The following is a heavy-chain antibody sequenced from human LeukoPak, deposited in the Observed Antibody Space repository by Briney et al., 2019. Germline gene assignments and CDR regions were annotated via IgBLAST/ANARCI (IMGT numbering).Heavy chain of an antibody. V-gene: IGHV3-30*02. J-gene: IGHJ4*02. CDR3: AKLARVGFAFDY. CDR2: IRYDGSNK. CDR1: GYTFSNYA. Sequence: PGGSLRLSCAASGYTFSNYAMHWVRQAPGKGLEWVAFIRYDGSNKYYADSVKGRFTISRDNSKNTLYLQMNSLRAEDTAVYYCAKLARVGFAFDYWGQGTLVTVSS. D-gene: IGHD2-21*01.